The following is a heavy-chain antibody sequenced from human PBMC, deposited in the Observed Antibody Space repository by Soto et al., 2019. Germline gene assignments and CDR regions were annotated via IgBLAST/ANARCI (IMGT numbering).Heavy chain of an antibody. Sequence: SETLSLTCTVSGDSISTSSSYYWGWIRQPPGRGLEWIANMYYSGSTCYNPSLKSRVTISLETSKNQFSLKLSSVTAADTAVYYCARIKIVGILTYYMDVWGKGTTVTVS. D-gene: IGHD3-3*01. V-gene: IGHV4-39*01. J-gene: IGHJ6*03. CDR2: MYYSGST. CDR1: GDSISTSSSYY. CDR3: ARIKIVGILTYYMDV.